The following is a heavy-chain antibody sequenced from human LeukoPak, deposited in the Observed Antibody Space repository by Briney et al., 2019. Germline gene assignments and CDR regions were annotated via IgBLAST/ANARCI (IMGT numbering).Heavy chain of an antibody. CDR2: IYSGGST. V-gene: IGHV3-66*01. D-gene: IGHD3-10*01. Sequence: TGGSLRLSCAASGFTFSSYSMSWVRQAPGKGLEWVSVIYSGGSTYYADSVKGRFTISRDNSKNTLYLQMNSLRAEDTAVYYCARDSRFGESDYWGQGTLVTVSS. J-gene: IGHJ4*02. CDR1: GFTFSSYS. CDR3: ARDSRFGESDY.